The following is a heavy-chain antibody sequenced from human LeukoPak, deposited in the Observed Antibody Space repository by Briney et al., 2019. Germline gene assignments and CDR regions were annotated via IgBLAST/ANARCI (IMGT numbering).Heavy chain of an antibody. CDR3: XXXXXXXGEXSXLXXSPHYYYYYMDV. J-gene: IGHJ6*03. D-gene: IGHD3-3*01. V-gene: IGHV1-69*06. CDR2: IIPIFGTA. CDR1: GGTFSSYA. Sequence: SVTXXCKASGGTFSSYAISWVRQAPGQGLEWMGGIIPIFGTANYAQKFQGRVTITADKSTSTAYMELSSLRSEDTAVYYCXXXXXXXGEXSXLXXSPHYYYYYMDVWGKGTTVTVSS.